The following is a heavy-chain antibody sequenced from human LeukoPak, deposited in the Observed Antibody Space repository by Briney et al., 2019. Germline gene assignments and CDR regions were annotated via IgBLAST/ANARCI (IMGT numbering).Heavy chain of an antibody. CDR2: LYYSGNT. CDR1: GGSINSSNYY. D-gene: IGHD5-12*01. V-gene: IGHV4-39*07. CDR3: ARGHMGYDPYPYFDY. Sequence: PSETLSLTCTVSGGSINSSNYYWGWIRQPPGKGLEWIGSLYYSGNTYYSPSLKSRITISVDTSRNQFSLKLSSVTAADTAVYYCARGHMGYDPYPYFDYWGQGTLVTVSS. J-gene: IGHJ4*02.